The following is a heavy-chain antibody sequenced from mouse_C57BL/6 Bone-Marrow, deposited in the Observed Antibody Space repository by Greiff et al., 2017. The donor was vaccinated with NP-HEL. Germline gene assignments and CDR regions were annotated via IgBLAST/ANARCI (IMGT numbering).Heavy chain of an antibody. CDR2: IDPANGNT. D-gene: IGHD1-1*01. CDR1: GFNIKNTY. Sequence: VQLKQSVAELVRPGASVKLSCTASGFNIKNTYMHWVKQRPEQGLEWIGRIDPANGNTKYAPKFQGKATITADTSSNTAYLQLSSLTSEDTAIYYCASDYYYGSRAWFAYWGQGTLVTVSA. CDR3: ASDYYYGSRAWFAY. J-gene: IGHJ3*01. V-gene: IGHV14-3*01.